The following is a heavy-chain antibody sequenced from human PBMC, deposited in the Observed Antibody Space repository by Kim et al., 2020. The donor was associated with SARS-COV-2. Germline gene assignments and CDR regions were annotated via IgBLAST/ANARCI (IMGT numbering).Heavy chain of an antibody. Sequence: SETLSLTCTVSGGSISSSSYYWGWIRQPPGKGLEWIGSIYYSGSTYYNPSLKSRVTISVDTSKNQFSLKLSSVTAADTAVYYCSRGGGSGRSPTYWGQGTLVTVSS. CDR1: GGSISSSSYY. D-gene: IGHD3-10*01. J-gene: IGHJ4*02. V-gene: IGHV4-39*01. CDR3: SRGGGSGRSPTY. CDR2: IYYSGST.